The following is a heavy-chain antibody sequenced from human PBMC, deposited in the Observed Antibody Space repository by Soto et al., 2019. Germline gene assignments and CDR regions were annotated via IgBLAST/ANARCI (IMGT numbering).Heavy chain of an antibody. Sequence: SETLSLTCSASGGSITSSSHFWGWVRQPPGKGLEWIGTIYFTGNTYYTPSLKSRLTMSIDTSKNEFSLRLNSVTAADTAVYYCAGQTFTVAAASYGRSNWFDPWGPGTLVTVSS. D-gene: IGHD2-15*01. V-gene: IGHV4-39*01. CDR2: IYFTGNT. J-gene: IGHJ5*02. CDR3: AGQTFTVAAASYGRSNWFDP. CDR1: GGSITSSSHF.